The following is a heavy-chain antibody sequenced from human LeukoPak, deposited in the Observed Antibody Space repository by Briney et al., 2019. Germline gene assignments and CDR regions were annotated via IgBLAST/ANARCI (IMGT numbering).Heavy chain of an antibody. Sequence: SETPSLTCTVSGGSISSGSYYWSWIRQPAGKGLEWIGRIYTSGSTNYNPSLKSRVTISVDTSKNQFSLKLCSETAADTAVYYCARLSYCSSTSCYFAFDIWGQGTMVTVSS. CDR3: ARLSYCSSTSCYFAFDI. J-gene: IGHJ3*02. CDR1: GGSISSGSYY. D-gene: IGHD2-2*01. CDR2: IYTSGST. V-gene: IGHV4-61*02.